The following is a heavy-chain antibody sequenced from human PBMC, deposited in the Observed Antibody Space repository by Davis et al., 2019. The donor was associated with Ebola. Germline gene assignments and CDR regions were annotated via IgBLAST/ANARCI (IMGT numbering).Heavy chain of an antibody. CDR2: ISTNGGST. V-gene: IGHV3-64*02. Sequence: GESLKISCAASGFTFSSYAMHWVRQAPGKGLEYVSVISTNGGSTYYADSVKGRFTISRDNSKNTLYLQMDSLRAEDMAVYYCARGGEDTTQIDYWGQGTLVTVSS. CDR1: GFTFSSYA. CDR3: ARGGEDTTQIDY. D-gene: IGHD5-18*01. J-gene: IGHJ4*02.